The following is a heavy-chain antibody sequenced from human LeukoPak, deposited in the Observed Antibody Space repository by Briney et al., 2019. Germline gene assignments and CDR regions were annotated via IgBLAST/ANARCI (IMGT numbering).Heavy chain of an antibody. CDR3: ARDHRWSYDY. CDR2: IKGDGSDT. V-gene: IGHV3-74*01. Sequence: GGSLRLSCAASGFTFSGHYMHWVRQAPGKGLVWVSHIKGDGSDTRYADSVEGRFIISRDSAKNTLYLQMNSLRAEDTGVYFCARDHRWSYDYWGQGTLVTVSS. CDR1: GFTFSGHY. J-gene: IGHJ4*02. D-gene: IGHD1-26*01.